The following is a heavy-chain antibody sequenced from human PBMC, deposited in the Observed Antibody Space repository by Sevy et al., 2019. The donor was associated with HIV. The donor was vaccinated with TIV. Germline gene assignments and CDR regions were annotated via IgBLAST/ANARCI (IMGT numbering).Heavy chain of an antibody. J-gene: IGHJ3*02. Sequence: GGSLRLSWTASGFSFSGYAMHWVRQAPGKGLEWVVGISDDGSRKYYVDSVKDRFTISRDNSENTLYLEMNSLRSEDTAIYYCARDRWRFLEWLRVAFDIWGQGTMVTVSS. CDR1: GFSFSGYA. CDR3: ARDRWRFLEWLRVAFDI. V-gene: IGHV3-30-3*01. CDR2: ISDDGSRK. D-gene: IGHD3-3*01.